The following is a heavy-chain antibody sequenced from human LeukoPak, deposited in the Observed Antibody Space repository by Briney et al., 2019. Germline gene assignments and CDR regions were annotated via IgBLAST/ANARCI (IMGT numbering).Heavy chain of an antibody. J-gene: IGHJ6*02. CDR3: LSAMDV. CDR2: IKPDGSEQ. CDR1: GFTFSGSW. V-gene: IGHV3-7*01. Sequence: GGSLRLSCGASGFTFSGSWMSWVRQAPGKGLEWVANIKPDGSEQYYVDSVKGRFSISRDNAKNSVSLQMNSLRAEDTAVYYCLSAMDVWGQGTTVTVSS.